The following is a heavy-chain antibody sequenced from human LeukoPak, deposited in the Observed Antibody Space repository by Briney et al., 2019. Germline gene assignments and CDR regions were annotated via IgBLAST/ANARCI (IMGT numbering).Heavy chain of an antibody. Sequence: LQMCRTGTRRNFTSFSIAWARPSSGKGIEWVGIIYPGNSDTRYSPSFQGQVTISADKSNSNAYLQWSSVKASDTAVYYCATWGTMSGVGFDYWGQGTLVTVSS. J-gene: IGHJ4*02. CDR1: RRNFTSFS. D-gene: IGHD3-3*01. CDR2: IYPGNSDT. CDR3: ATWGTMSGVGFDY. V-gene: IGHV5-51*01.